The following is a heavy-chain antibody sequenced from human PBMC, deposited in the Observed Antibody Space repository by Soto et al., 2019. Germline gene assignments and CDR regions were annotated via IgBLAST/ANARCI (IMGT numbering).Heavy chain of an antibody. Sequence: ASVKVSCKASGYTFTSYYMHWVRQAPGQGLEWMGIINPSAGSASYAQKFQGRATMTRDTSTSTVYMELSSLRSEDTAVYYCARDRLPPPPARITMIVVVTSYGMGVWGQGNTVTVSS. D-gene: IGHD3-22*01. CDR1: GYTFTSYY. CDR2: INPSAGSA. V-gene: IGHV1-46*01. CDR3: ARDRLPPPPARITMIVVVTSYGMGV. J-gene: IGHJ6*02.